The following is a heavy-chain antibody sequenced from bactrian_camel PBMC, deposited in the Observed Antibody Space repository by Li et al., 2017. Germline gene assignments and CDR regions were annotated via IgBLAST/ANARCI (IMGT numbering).Heavy chain of an antibody. D-gene: IGHD1*01. Sequence: HVQLVESGGGSVQAGGSLRLSCVVQDNLYRRIPMGWFRQAPGKEREGVAHIDRDGSTSYTRYVKGRFTISKDNGKKTLYLQMSSLNAEDTAMYYCAARRSCYDAYEYWGQGTQVTVS. J-gene: IGHJ4*01. CDR3: AARRSCYDAYEY. CDR1: DNLYRRIP. V-gene: IGHV3S53*01. CDR2: IDRDGST.